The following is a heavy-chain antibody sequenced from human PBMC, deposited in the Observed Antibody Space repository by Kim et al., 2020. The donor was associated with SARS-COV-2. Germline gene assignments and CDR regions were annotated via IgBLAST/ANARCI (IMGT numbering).Heavy chain of an antibody. V-gene: IGHV4-39*01. D-gene: IGHD5-18*01. CDR1: GGSISSSSYY. CDR2: IYYSGST. CDR3: ARLHLQRGYSYGLEY. Sequence: SETLSLTCTVSGGSISSSSYYWGWIRQPPGKGLEWIGSIYYSGSTYYNPSLKSRVTISVDTSKNQFSLKLSSVTAADTAVYYCARLHLQRGYSYGLEYWGQGTLVTVSS. J-gene: IGHJ4*02.